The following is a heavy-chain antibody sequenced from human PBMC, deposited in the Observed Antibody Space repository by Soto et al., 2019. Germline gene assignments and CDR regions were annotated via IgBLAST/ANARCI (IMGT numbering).Heavy chain of an antibody. CDR1: GFMFGNYW. J-gene: IGHJ4*02. Sequence: GGSLRLSCAPSGFMFGNYWMSWVRQAPGKGLEWVANIKQDGSEKYYVDSVKGRFTISRDNAKNSLYLQMTSLRADNTAVYYCAKGGRQWLVTSDFNYWGQGALVTVSS. CDR2: IKQDGSEK. CDR3: AKGGRQWLVTSDFNY. V-gene: IGHV3-7*01. D-gene: IGHD6-19*01.